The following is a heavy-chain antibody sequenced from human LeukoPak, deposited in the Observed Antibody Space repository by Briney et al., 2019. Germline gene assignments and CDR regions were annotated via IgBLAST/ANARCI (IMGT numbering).Heavy chain of an antibody. V-gene: IGHV3-23*01. J-gene: IGHJ4*02. D-gene: IGHD2-2*01. CDR2: ISGSGGST. Sequence: PGGSLRLSCAASGFTFSSYAMSWVRQAPGKGLEWVSAISGSGGSTYYADSVKGRFTISRDNSKNTLYLQMNSLRAEDTAVYYCAKDLGYCSSTSCYGAGDYWGQGTLVTVSS. CDR1: GFTFSSYA. CDR3: AKDLGYCSSTSCYGAGDY.